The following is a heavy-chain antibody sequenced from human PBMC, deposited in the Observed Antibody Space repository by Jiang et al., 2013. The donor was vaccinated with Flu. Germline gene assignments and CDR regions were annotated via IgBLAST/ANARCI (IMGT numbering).Heavy chain of an antibody. J-gene: IGHJ5*02. CDR1: GGSISSGDYF. Sequence: GSGLVKPSQTLSLTCTVSGGSISSGDYFWSWIRQPPGKGLEWIGHIYYTGGTYYNTSLQSRLTISIDRSKNQFSLKLTSVTAADTAIYYCARDYSNSPEIQNWFDPGAREPWSPSPQ. CDR3: ARDYSNSPEIQNWFDP. V-gene: IGHV4-30-4*01. D-gene: IGHD4-11*01. CDR2: IYYTGGT.